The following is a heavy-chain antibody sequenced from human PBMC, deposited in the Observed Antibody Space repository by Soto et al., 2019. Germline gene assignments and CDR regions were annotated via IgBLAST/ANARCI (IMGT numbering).Heavy chain of an antibody. V-gene: IGHV4-39*01. CDR1: GGSISSSSYY. D-gene: IGHD4-17*01. CDR2: IYYSGST. CDR3: ARQGGFYGDYVIGY. Sequence: SETLSLTCTVSGGSISSSSYYWGWIRQPPGKGLEWIGSIYYSGSTYYNPSLKSRVTISVDTSKNQFSLKLSSVTAADTAVYYCARQGGFYGDYVIGYWGQGTLVTVSS. J-gene: IGHJ4*02.